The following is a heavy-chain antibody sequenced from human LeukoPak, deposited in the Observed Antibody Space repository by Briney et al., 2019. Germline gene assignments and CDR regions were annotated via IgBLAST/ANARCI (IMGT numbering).Heavy chain of an antibody. Sequence: ASVKVSCKASGYTFTGYYMHWVRQAPGQGLEWMGWINPNSGGTNYAQKFQGRVTMTRDTSISTAYMELSRLRSDDTAVYYCARVTAPSSPYYYYYYYMDVWGKGTTVTVSS. CDR1: GYTFTGYY. CDR3: ARVTAPSSPYYYYYYYMDV. J-gene: IGHJ6*03. D-gene: IGHD5-18*01. V-gene: IGHV1-2*02. CDR2: INPNSGGT.